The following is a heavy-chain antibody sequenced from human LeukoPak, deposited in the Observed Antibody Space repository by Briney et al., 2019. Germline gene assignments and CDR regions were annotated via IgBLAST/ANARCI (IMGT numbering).Heavy chain of an antibody. CDR1: GYSFTSYW. V-gene: IGHV5-51*01. CDR2: TYPGDSDT. Sequence: GESLKISCKGSGYSFTSYWSAWWAKIPGKGREGMGITYPGDSDTRYSPSFQGQVTISADKSISTAYLQWSSLKASDTAMYYCARPYCSGGSCYSGYFDYWGQGTLVTVSS. J-gene: IGHJ4*02. D-gene: IGHD2-15*01. CDR3: ARPYCSGGSCYSGYFDY.